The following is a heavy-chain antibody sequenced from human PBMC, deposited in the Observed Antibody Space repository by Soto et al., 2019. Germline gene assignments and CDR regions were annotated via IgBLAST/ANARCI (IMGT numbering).Heavy chain of an antibody. J-gene: IGHJ6*02. D-gene: IGHD3-3*01. V-gene: IGHV3-74*01. CDR1: GFTFSSYW. CDR3: ARGDLTIFGVVIDYYYGMDV. CDR2: INSDGSST. Sequence: HPGGSLSLSCAASGFTFSSYWMHWVRQAPGKGLVLVSRINSDGSSTSYADSVKGRSTISRDNAKNTLYLQMNSLRAEDTAVYYCARGDLTIFGVVIDYYYGMDVWGQGTTVTVSS.